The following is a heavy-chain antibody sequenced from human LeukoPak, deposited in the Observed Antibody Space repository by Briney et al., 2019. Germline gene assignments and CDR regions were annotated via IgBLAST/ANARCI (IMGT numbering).Heavy chain of an antibody. Sequence: SETLSRTCRVSGGSVSSHDGGWIRQPAGKGLEWIGRIYTSGSTNYNPSLKSRVTMSVDTSKNQFSLKVTSVNAADTALYYCTRDNGGDWYAFDIWGQGTVVTVSS. V-gene: IGHV4-4*07. J-gene: IGHJ3*02. CDR2: IYTSGST. D-gene: IGHD2-21*02. CDR1: GGSVSSHD. CDR3: TRDNGGDWYAFDI.